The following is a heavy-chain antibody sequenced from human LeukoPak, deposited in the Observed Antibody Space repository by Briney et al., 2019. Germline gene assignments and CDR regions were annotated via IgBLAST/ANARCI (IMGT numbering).Heavy chain of an antibody. CDR3: AKDRKVGSQCDYFDY. CDR2: ISGSGGST. V-gene: IGHV3-23*01. D-gene: IGHD5-24*01. J-gene: IGHJ4*02. CDR1: GFTFSSYA. Sequence: GGSLRLSCAASGFTFSSYAMSWVRQAPGKGLEWVSAISGSGGSTYYADSVKGRFTISRDNSKNTLYLQMNSLRAEDTAVYYCAKDRKVGSQCDYFDYWGQGTLVTVSS.